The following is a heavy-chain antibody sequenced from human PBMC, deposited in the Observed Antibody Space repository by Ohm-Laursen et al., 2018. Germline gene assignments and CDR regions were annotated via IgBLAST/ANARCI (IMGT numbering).Heavy chain of an antibody. J-gene: IGHJ5*02. CDR3: ARGAYAS. Sequence: SLRLSCAASGFSFSADWMYWVRQAPGKALEWVANIKQDGSEKYYVDSVKGRFTISRDNAKNSLYLQMNSLRADDTAVYYCARGAYASWGQGTLVTVSS. CDR2: IKQDGSEK. V-gene: IGHV3-7*01. D-gene: IGHD3-16*01. CDR1: GFSFSADW.